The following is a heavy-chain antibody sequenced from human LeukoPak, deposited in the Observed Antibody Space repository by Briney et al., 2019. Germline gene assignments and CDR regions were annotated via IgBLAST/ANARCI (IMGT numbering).Heavy chain of an antibody. CDR2: IKQDGSVK. V-gene: IGHV3-7*01. CDR3: ARDVGWDSSLVTTTRSDY. Sequence: GGSLRLSCAASGFTFSGNWMSWVRHAPGKGLEWLANIKQDGSVKYYVDSVKGRFTISRDNAKNSLFLQMNSLRAEDTAVYYCARDVGWDSSLVTTTRSDYWGQGTLVTVSS. D-gene: IGHD1-1*01. J-gene: IGHJ4*02. CDR1: GFTFSGNW.